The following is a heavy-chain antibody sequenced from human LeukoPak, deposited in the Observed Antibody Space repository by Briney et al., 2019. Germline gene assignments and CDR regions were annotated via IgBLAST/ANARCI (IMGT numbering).Heavy chain of an antibody. V-gene: IGHV1-2*02. CDR3: ARDPTPGAVVYFFDY. J-gene: IGHJ4*02. D-gene: IGHD3-22*01. CDR1: GYTFTGYF. Sequence: GASVKVSCKASGYTFTGYFMHWARQAPGQGLKWMGWINPNSGGTKFAQKFQGRVTMTRDTSISTAYMELSSLRSDDTAVYYCARDPTPGAVVYFFDYWGQGTVVTVSS. CDR2: INPNSGGT.